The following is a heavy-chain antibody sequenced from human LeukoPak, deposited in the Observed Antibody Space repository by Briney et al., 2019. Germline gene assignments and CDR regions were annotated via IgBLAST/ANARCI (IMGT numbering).Heavy chain of an antibody. CDR2: IYPGDSDT. CDR3: ARRQTLYCSGGSCQIDY. D-gene: IGHD2-15*01. CDR1: GYSFTSYW. V-gene: IGHV5-51*01. Sequence: GESLKISCKGSGYSFTSYWIGWVRQMPGKGLEWMGIIYPGDSDTRYSPSFQGQVTISADKSISTAYLQWSSLKASDTDMYYCARRQTLYCSGGSCQIDYWGQGTLVTVSS. J-gene: IGHJ4*02.